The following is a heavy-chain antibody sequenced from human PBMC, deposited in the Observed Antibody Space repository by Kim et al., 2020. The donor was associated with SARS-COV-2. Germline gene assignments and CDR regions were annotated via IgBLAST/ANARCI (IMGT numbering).Heavy chain of an antibody. CDR3: ARHGYSNYDPLYYYYYYMDV. V-gene: IGHV4-59*08. Sequence: SETLSLTCTVSGGSISSYYWSWIRQPPGKGLEWIGYIYYSGSTNYNPSLKSRVTISVDTSKNQFSLKLSSVTAADTAVYYCARHGYSNYDPLYYYYYYMDVWGQGTTVTVSS. CDR2: IYYSGST. D-gene: IGHD4-4*01. J-gene: IGHJ6*03. CDR1: GGSISSYY.